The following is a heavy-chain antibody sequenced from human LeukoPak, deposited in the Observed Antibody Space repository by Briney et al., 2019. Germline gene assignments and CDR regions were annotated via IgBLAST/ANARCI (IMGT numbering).Heavy chain of an antibody. CDR2: INHSGST. V-gene: IGHV4-34*01. CDR1: GGSFSGYY. CDR3: ARAHVLRYFDWLSPEGHWFDP. Sequence: SETLSLTCAAYGGSFSGYYWSWIRQPPGKGLEWIGEINHSGSTNYNPSLKSRVTISVDTSKNQFSLKLSSVTAADTAVYYCARAHVLRYFDWLSPEGHWFDPWGQGTLVTVSS. D-gene: IGHD3-9*01. J-gene: IGHJ5*02.